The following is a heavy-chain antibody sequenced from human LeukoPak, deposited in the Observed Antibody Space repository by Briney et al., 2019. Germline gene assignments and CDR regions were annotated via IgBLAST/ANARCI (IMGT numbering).Heavy chain of an antibody. V-gene: IGHV3-23*01. Sequence: GRSLRLSCAASGFTFSSYAMSWVRQAPGRGLEWVSGIGGSGGTTYYADSVKGRFTISRDNSKNTVYLQMNSLRAEDTAVYFCAKDLGSGKPYYFEYWGQGTLVTVSS. CDR3: AKDLGSGKPYYFEY. D-gene: IGHD6-19*01. J-gene: IGHJ4*02. CDR1: GFTFSSYA. CDR2: IGGSGGTT.